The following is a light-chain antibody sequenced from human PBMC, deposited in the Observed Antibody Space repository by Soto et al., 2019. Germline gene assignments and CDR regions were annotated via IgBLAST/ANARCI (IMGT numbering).Light chain of an antibody. CDR1: QSVSNTY. J-gene: IGKJ1*01. Sequence: EIVLTQSPGTLSLSPGERATLSCRASQSVSNTYLAWFQQEPGQAPSLLIHGVSIRATGIPDRFSGSGSGAAFTLTISRLEPEDFAVYYCQLYGSSPWTFGQGTKVEIK. CDR2: GVS. CDR3: QLYGSSPWT. V-gene: IGKV3-20*01.